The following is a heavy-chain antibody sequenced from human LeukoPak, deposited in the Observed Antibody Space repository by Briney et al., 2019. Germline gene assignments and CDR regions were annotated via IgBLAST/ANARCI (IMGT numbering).Heavy chain of an antibody. Sequence: ASVKVSCKASGYTFMSYGLSWVRQAPGQGLEWMGWMNPNSGNTGYAQKFQGRATMTRNTSISTAYMELSSLRSEDTAVYYCARAISSSSPGGDYWGQGTLVTVSS. CDR3: ARAISSSSPGGDY. D-gene: IGHD6-6*01. V-gene: IGHV1-8*02. CDR1: GYTFMSYG. CDR2: MNPNSGNT. J-gene: IGHJ4*02.